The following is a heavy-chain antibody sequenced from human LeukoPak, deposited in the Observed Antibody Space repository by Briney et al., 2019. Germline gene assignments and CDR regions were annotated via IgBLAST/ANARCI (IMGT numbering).Heavy chain of an antibody. Sequence: GGSLRLSCSASGFTFSSYSMNWVRQAPGKGLEWASYISSSSSTIYYADSVKGRFTISRDNAKNSLYLQMNSLRAEDTAVYYCARGHGMGTDYWGQGTLVTVSS. CDR3: ARGHGMGTDY. J-gene: IGHJ4*02. V-gene: IGHV3-48*01. CDR1: GFTFSSYS. CDR2: ISSSSSTI. D-gene: IGHD3-10*01.